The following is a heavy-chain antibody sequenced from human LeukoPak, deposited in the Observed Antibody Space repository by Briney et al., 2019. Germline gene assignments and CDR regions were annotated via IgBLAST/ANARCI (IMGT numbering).Heavy chain of an antibody. D-gene: IGHD1-26*01. V-gene: IGHV3-30*02. CDR2: IQYDGSNK. CDR1: GFTFSTYG. CDR3: ARRGAEVGASVAPGDY. Sequence: GGSLRLSCAASGFTFSTYGMHWVRQAPGKGLEWVAFIQYDGSNKQYADSVKGRFSISRDKSKNTVYLQMDSLRAEDTAVYYCARRGAEVGASVAPGDYWGQGTLLTVSS. J-gene: IGHJ4*02.